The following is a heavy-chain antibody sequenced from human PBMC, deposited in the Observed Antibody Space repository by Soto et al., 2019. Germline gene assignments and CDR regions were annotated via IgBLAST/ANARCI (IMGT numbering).Heavy chain of an antibody. V-gene: IGHV3-33*01. J-gene: IGHJ6*02. D-gene: IGHD2-15*01. CDR3: ARDGGYSQYWYYGMDV. Sequence: PGGSLRLSCAASGFTFSSYGMHWVRQAPGKGLEWVAVIWYDGSNKYYADSVKGRFTISRDNSKNTLYLQMNSLRAEDTAVYYCARDGGYSQYWYYGMDVWGQGTTVTVSS. CDR1: GFTFSSYG. CDR2: IWYDGSNK.